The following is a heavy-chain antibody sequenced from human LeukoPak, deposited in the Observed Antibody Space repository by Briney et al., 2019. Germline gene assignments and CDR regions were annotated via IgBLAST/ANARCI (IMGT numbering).Heavy chain of an antibody. Sequence: GASVKVSCKPSDYTFTSYGISWVRQAPGQGLEWMGWITAFTGNTDYAQKFQGRVTMTTDPSTSTAYMELRSLRSDDTAVYYCARDSYDSSGSYFFLKLSDYWGQGTLVTVSS. J-gene: IGHJ4*02. CDR1: DYTFTSYG. CDR2: ITAFTGNT. V-gene: IGHV1-18*01. D-gene: IGHD3-22*01. CDR3: ARDSYDSSGSYFFLKLSDY.